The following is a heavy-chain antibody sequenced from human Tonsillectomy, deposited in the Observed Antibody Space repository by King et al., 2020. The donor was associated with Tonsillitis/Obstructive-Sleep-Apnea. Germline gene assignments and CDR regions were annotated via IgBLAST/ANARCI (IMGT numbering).Heavy chain of an antibody. CDR2: IYYSGST. D-gene: IGHD3-22*01. J-gene: IGHJ4*02. CDR3: ASLIDSSGYYFDY. Sequence: VQLQESGPGLVKPSETLSLTCTVSGGSISSYYWSWIRQPPGKGLEWIGYIYYSGSTNYNPSPKSRVTISVDTSKNQFSLTLSSVTAADTAVYYCASLIDSSGYYFDYWGQGTLVTVSS. V-gene: IGHV4-59*01. CDR1: GGSISSYY.